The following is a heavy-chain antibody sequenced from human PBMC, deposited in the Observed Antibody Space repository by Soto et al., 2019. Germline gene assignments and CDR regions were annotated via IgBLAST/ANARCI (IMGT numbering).Heavy chain of an antibody. V-gene: IGHV1-18*01. CDR3: ARGEGCISTSCHSGDY. Sequence: ASVKVSSQASGYPFTSYGISSVRHAPGQGLEWMGWISAYNGNTNYAQKLQGRVTMTTDTSTSTAYMELRSLRSDDTAVYYCARGEGCISTSCHSGDYWGQGTLVTVS. CDR1: GYPFTSYG. J-gene: IGHJ4*02. D-gene: IGHD2-2*01. CDR2: ISAYNGNT.